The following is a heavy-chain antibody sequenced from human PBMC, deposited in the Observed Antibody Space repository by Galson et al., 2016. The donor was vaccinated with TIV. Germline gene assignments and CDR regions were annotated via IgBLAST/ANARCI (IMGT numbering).Heavy chain of an antibody. Sequence: ETLSLTCAVSGYSISSGFYWGWIRQPPGRGLEWIGSLNHRGDTHYNPSLKSRVTISLDTSKNQFSLRLSSVTAADTAVYYCARDRGNGQWFFDYWGQGTLGRVSS. CDR3: ARDRGNGQWFFDY. CDR1: GYSISSGFY. CDR2: LNHRGDT. V-gene: IGHV4-38-2*02. J-gene: IGHJ4*02. D-gene: IGHD3-22*01.